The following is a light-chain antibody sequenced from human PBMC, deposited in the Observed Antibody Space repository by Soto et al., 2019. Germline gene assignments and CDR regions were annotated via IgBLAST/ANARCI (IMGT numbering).Light chain of an antibody. CDR3: QQHDNWLRT. J-gene: IGKJ1*01. V-gene: IGKV3-15*01. CDR1: QDISTN. CDR2: GAS. Sequence: EIVMTQSPATLSVSPGERATLSCRASQDISTNLAWYQQKPGQAPRLLIYGASTRATGIPARFSRSGSGTEFTLTISSLQSEDFAVYYCQQHDNWLRTFGQGTKVEIK.